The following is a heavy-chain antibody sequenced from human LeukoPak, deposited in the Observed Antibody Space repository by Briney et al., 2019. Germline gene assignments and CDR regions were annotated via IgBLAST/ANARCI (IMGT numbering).Heavy chain of an antibody. CDR2: IKNDGSDK. CDR1: GFSFSAAW. J-gene: IGHJ4*02. V-gene: IGHV3-7*01. CDR3: VNLGYSD. Sequence: GGSLRLSCEASGFSFSAAWMTWVRQAPGKGLEWVATIKNDGSDKYYVDSAKGRFTLSRDNAKNSAYLQMNSLRVEDTAVYYCVNLGYSDGGQGTLVTVSS. D-gene: IGHD5-12*01.